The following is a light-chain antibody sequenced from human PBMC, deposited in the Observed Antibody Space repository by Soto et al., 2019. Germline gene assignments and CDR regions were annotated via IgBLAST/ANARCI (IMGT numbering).Light chain of an antibody. CDR3: QQYNAWPGT. V-gene: IGKV3-15*01. J-gene: IGKJ1*01. Sequence: EIVMTQSPATLSVSPGEGAALSCRASQSVHNNLAWYQQKPGQAPRLLIYGASTRATGVPARFSGSGSGTQFTLTISSLQSEDFGTYYCQQYNAWPGTFGQGTKVDIK. CDR2: GAS. CDR1: QSVHNN.